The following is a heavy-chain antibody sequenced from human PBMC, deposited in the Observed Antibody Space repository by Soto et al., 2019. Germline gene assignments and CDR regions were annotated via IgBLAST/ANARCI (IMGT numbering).Heavy chain of an antibody. Sequence: PSETLSLTCTVSGGSISNSRYYWAWIRQPPGKGLEWIGSIYHTGNTYYKPSLRSRVTISVDTSKNQFSLNLTSVTAADTVVYYCARDYYDSSDYTTNWFDPWGQGTLVTVS. CDR1: GGSISNSRYY. CDR3: ARDYYDSSDYTTNWFDP. D-gene: IGHD3-22*01. V-gene: IGHV4-39*01. J-gene: IGHJ5*02. CDR2: IYHTGNT.